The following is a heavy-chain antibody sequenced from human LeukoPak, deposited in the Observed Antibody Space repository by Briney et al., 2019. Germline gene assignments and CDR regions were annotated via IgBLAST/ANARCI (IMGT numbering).Heavy chain of an antibody. CDR3: AKGYGDSRTYGMDV. D-gene: IGHD4-17*01. V-gene: IGHV3-7*03. J-gene: IGHJ6*02. CDR1: GFTFSSFW. CDR2: IKQDGSEK. Sequence: PGGSLRLSCAASGFTFSSFWMTWVRQAPGKGLEWVANIKQDGSEKSCVDSVKGRFTISRDNAKNSLYLQMNSLRAEDTAVYYCAKGYGDSRTYGMDVWGQGATITVSS.